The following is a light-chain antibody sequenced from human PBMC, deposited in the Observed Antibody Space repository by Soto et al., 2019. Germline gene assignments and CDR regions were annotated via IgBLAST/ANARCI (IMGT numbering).Light chain of an antibody. CDR3: CSYAGSSIHDV. J-gene: IGLJ1*01. V-gene: IGLV2-23*01. CDR2: EGS. Sequence: QSVLTQPASVSGSPGQSITISCTGTSSDVGSYNLVSWYQQHPGKAPKLMIYEGSKRPSGVSNRFSGSKSGNTASLTISGLQAEDEADYYCCSYAGSSIHDVFGTGTKLTVL. CDR1: SSDVGSYNL.